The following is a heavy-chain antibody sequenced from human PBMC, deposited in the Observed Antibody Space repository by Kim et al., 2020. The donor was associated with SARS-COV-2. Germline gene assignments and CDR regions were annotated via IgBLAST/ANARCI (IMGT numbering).Heavy chain of an antibody. CDR3: AKDMFIVVVPAAMGYYYGMDV. J-gene: IGHJ6*02. D-gene: IGHD2-2*01. Sequence: GGSLRLSCAASGFTFSSYGMHWVRQAPGKGLEWVAVISYDGSNKYYADSVKGRFTISRDNSKNTLYLQMNSLRAEDTAVYYCAKDMFIVVVPAAMGYYYGMDVWGQGTTVTVSS. CDR1: GFTFSSYG. V-gene: IGHV3-30*18. CDR2: ISYDGSNK.